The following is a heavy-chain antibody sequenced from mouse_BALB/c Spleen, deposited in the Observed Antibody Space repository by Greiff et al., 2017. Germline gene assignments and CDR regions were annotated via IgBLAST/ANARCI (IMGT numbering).Heavy chain of an antibody. J-gene: IGHJ3*01. Sequence: VQLQQSGAELVRPGSSVKISCKASGYAFSSYWMNWVKQRPGQGLEWIGQIYPGDGDTNYNGKFKGKATLTADKSSSTAYMQLSSLTSEDSAVYFCAREDGNYVGFAYWGQGTLVTVSA. V-gene: IGHV1-80*01. D-gene: IGHD2-1*01. CDR3: AREDGNYVGFAY. CDR1: GYAFSSYW. CDR2: IYPGDGDT.